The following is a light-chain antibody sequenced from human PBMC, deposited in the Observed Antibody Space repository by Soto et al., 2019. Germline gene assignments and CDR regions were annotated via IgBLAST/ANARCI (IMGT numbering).Light chain of an antibody. J-gene: IGKJ3*01. Sequence: EIVLTQSPGTLSLSPGERATLSCRASQSVSSSYLAWYQQKPGQAPRLLIYGASSRATGIPDRFSGSGSGTDFTLNISRLEPEDFAVYYCQQYGSSPPWITFGPGTKVDIK. CDR2: GAS. V-gene: IGKV3-20*01. CDR3: QQYGSSPPWIT. CDR1: QSVSSSY.